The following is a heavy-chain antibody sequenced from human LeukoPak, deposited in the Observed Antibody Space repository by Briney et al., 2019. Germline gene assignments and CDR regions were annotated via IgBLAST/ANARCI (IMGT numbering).Heavy chain of an antibody. CDR1: GGSMSSYY. V-gene: IGHV4-59*08. CDR3: ARGAGAGYNLEPFDY. J-gene: IGHJ4*02. D-gene: IGHD5-24*01. CDR2: IYYSGST. Sequence: SETLSLTCTVSGGSMSSYYWSWIRQPPGKGLEWIGYIYYSGSTKYNPSLKSRVTISVDTSKNQFSLKLSSVTAADTAVYCARGAGAGYNLEPFDYWGQGTLVTVSS.